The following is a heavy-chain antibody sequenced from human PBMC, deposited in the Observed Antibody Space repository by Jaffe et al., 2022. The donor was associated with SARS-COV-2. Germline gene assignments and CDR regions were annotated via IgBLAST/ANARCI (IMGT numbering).Heavy chain of an antibody. D-gene: IGHD3-10*01. CDR1: GYTFTRYG. CDR3: ARGESAGAGSYYTQKTTFDY. J-gene: IGHJ4*02. CDR2: ISGSSDNI. V-gene: IGHV1-18*01. Sequence: QVQLVQSGPEVKKPGASVKVSCKASGYTFTRYGISWVRQAPGQGLEWMGWISGSSDNINYAQKFQDRVTMTTDTATSTAYMELRGLRSDDAAVYYCARGESAGAGSYYTQKTTFDYWGQGTLVTVSS.